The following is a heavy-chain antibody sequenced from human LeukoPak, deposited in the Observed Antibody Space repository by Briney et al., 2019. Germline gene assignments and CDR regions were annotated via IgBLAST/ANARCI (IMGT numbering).Heavy chain of an antibody. Sequence: GGSLRLSCAASGFSFSGYGSHWVRQAPGKGLDWVAVMSYDGSGEHYADSVKGRFTISRDNPKNTLYLQMNSLRAEDTAVYYCAKAGGWFGELLQTSADNWFDPWGQGTLVTVSS. CDR3: AKAGGWFGELLQTSADNWFDP. CDR1: GFSFSGYG. V-gene: IGHV3-30-3*01. J-gene: IGHJ5*02. D-gene: IGHD3-10*01. CDR2: MSYDGSGE.